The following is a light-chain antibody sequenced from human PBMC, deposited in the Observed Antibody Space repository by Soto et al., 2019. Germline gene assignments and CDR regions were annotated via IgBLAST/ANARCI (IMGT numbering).Light chain of an antibody. CDR2: GIS. Sequence: EMVMTHTASLLSVSPGERATLSCRASHSVNSNYLAWYQQHPGQPPRLLIYGISTRATGIPARFSGSGSGTELSLTISSLQSEDFAVYYCQKYSKWPITFGQGTRLEI. CDR3: QKYSKWPIT. CDR1: HSVNSN. J-gene: IGKJ5*01. V-gene: IGKV3-15*01.